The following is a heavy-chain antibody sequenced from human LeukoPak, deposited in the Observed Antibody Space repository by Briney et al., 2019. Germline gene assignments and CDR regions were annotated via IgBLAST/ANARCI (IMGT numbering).Heavy chain of an antibody. V-gene: IGHV3-21*01. CDR2: ISSSSSYI. CDR3: ALSYGGDFDY. J-gene: IGHJ4*02. CDR1: GFTFSSYN. Sequence: PGGSLRLSCVASGFTFSSYNMNWVRQAPGKGLEWVSSISSSSSYIYYADSVKGRFTISRDNAKNSLYLQMNSLRAEDTAVYYCALSYGGDFDYWGQGTLVTVSS. D-gene: IGHD5-18*01.